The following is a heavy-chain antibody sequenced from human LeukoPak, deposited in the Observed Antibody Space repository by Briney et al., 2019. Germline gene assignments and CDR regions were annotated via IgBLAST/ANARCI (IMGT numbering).Heavy chain of an antibody. CDR2: IYPGDSDT. CDR3: ARPALYCSSTVCPPYMDV. V-gene: IGHV5-51*01. CDR1: GYSFTTYW. D-gene: IGHD2-2*01. J-gene: IGHJ6*03. Sequence: GESLKISCKGSGYSFTTYWIGWVRQMPGKGLEWMGIIYPGDSDTRYSPSFQGQVTISVDKSISTAYLQWGSLKASDTATYYCARPALYCSSTVCPPYMDVWGKGTTVTVSS.